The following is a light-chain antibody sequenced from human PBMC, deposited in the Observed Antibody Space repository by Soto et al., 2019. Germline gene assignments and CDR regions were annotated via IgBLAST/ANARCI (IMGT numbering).Light chain of an antibody. CDR1: QSISNY. J-gene: IGKJ1*01. CDR3: AQRCARWR. CDR2: AAS. Sequence: VGARVGVSCRASQSISNYFNWYQQKPGKAPKVLIFAASRLQIGAPSRFSGSGSGTDFTVTISELEHEDSAAYYEAQRCARWRFGRGTKVDIK. V-gene: IGKV1-39*02.